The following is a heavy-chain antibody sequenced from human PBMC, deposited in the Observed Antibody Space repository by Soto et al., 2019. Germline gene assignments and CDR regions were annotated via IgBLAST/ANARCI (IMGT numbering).Heavy chain of an antibody. CDR3: ARDYGTVGSELRYFDWLLFSAFDI. Sequence: GASVKVSCKASGYTFTSYYMHWVRQAPGQRLEWIGIINPSGGSTSYAQKFQGRVTMTRDTSTSTVYMELSSLRSEDTAVYYCARDYGTVGSELRYFDWLLFSAFDIWGQGTMVTVSS. CDR2: INPSGGST. CDR1: GYTFTSYY. J-gene: IGHJ3*02. D-gene: IGHD3-9*01. V-gene: IGHV1-46*01.